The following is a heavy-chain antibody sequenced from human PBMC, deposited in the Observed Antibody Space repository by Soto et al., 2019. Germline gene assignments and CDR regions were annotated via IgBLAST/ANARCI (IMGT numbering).Heavy chain of an antibody. V-gene: IGHV4-59*01. CDR2: LYNTGST. CDR3: ARDLWGYCGTDCYPLDV. D-gene: IGHD2-21*02. J-gene: IGHJ6*02. CDR1: GGTISGYY. Sequence: SETLSHTYTVSGGTISGYYWSWIRQPPGKGLEWIGYLYNTGSTVYNPSFRSRVSLSVDTSKNQFSLKLNSVTAADTAVYYCARDLWGYCGTDCYPLDVWGQGTTVTVS.